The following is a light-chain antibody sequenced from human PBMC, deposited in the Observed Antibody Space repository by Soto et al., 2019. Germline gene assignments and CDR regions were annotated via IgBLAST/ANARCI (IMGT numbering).Light chain of an antibody. CDR1: SSDVGGYNY. J-gene: IGLJ2*01. Sequence: QSVLTQPASVSGSPGQSITISCTGTSSDVGGYNYVSWYQQHPGKAPKLMIYDVSNRTSGVSNRFSGSKSGNTASLTISGLQAEDEADYYCSSYTSSSVPVFGGGTKVTVL. CDR3: SSYTSSSVPV. CDR2: DVS. V-gene: IGLV2-14*01.